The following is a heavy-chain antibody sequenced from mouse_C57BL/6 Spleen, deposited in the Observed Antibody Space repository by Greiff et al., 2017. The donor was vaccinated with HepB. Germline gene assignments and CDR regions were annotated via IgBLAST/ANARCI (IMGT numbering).Heavy chain of an antibody. CDR3: ARSRDYYGSSHYFDY. J-gene: IGHJ2*01. Sequence: EVKLQESVAELVRPGASVKLSCTASGFNIKNTYMHWVKQRPEQGLEWIGRIDPANGNTKYAPKFQGKATITADTSSNTAYLQLSSLTSEDTAIYYCARSRDYYGSSHYFDYWGQGTTLTVSS. CDR2: IDPANGNT. D-gene: IGHD1-1*01. CDR1: GFNIKNTY. V-gene: IGHV14-3*01.